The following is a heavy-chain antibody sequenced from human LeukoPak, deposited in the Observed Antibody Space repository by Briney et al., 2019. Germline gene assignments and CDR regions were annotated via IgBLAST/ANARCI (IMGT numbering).Heavy chain of an antibody. CDR1: GYTFTSYY. J-gene: IGHJ4*02. CDR3: ARGYCTNGVCYTMDY. CDR2: INPSGGST. V-gene: IGHV1-46*01. D-gene: IGHD2-8*01. Sequence: ASVKVSCKASGYTFTSYYMHWVRQAPGQGLEWMGIINPSGGSTGYAQKFQGRVTMTRDTSTSTVYMELSSLRSEDTAVYYCARGYCTNGVCYTMDYWGQGTLVTVSS.